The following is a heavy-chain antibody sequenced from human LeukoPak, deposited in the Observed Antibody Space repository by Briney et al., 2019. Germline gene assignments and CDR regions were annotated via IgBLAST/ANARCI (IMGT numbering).Heavy chain of an antibody. CDR2: ISSSSSYI. Sequence: GGSLRLSCAVSGFRVSDYYMSWVRQAPGKGLEWVSSISSSSSYIYYADSVKGRFTISRDNAKNSLYLQMNSLRAEDTAVYYCARDRGSSTGLDYWGQGTLVTVSS. D-gene: IGHD6-13*01. V-gene: IGHV3-21*01. CDR1: GFRVSDYY. J-gene: IGHJ4*02. CDR3: ARDRGSSTGLDY.